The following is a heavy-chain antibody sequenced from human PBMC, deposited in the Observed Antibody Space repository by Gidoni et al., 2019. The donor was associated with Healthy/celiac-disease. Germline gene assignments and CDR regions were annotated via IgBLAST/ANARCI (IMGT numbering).Heavy chain of an antibody. D-gene: IGHD2-15*01. CDR1: GFPFSSYG. Sequence: QVQLVESGGGVVQPGGSLRISCAASGFPFSSYGMHWVPQAPGKGLEWVAFIRYDGSNKYYADSVKGRFTISRDNSKNTLYLQMNSLRAEDTAVYYCAKSGTPQITPNYCSGGSCYSVTYWGQGTLVTVSS. J-gene: IGHJ4*02. CDR2: IRYDGSNK. V-gene: IGHV3-30*02. CDR3: AKSGTPQITPNYCSGGSCYSVTY.